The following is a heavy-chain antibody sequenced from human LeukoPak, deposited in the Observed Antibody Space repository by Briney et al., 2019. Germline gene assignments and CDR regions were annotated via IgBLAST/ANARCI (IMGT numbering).Heavy chain of an antibody. D-gene: IGHD5-24*01. J-gene: IGHJ6*02. Sequence: SETLSLTCAVYGGSFSGYFRTWIRQPPGKGLEWIGEINHSGSTNYNPSLKSRVTISVDTSKNQFSLKLSSVTAADTAVYYCARDNLYYYYGMDIWGQGTTVTVSS. CDR1: GGSFSGYF. CDR3: ARDNLYYYYGMDI. CDR2: INHSGST. V-gene: IGHV4-34*01.